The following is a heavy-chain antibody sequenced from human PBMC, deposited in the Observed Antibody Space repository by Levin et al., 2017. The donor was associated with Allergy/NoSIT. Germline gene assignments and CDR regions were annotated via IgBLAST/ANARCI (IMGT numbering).Heavy chain of an antibody. D-gene: IGHD3-10*01. CDR1: GFTVSSNY. V-gene: IGHV3-53*01. CDR3: ARLYSGGYYFDY. CDR2: IYSGGST. Sequence: GESLKISCAASGFTVSSNYMSWVRQAPGKGLEWVSVIYSGGSTYYADSVKGRFTISRDNSKNTLYLQMNSLRAEDTAVYYCARLYSGGYYFDYWGQGTLVTVSS. J-gene: IGHJ4*02.